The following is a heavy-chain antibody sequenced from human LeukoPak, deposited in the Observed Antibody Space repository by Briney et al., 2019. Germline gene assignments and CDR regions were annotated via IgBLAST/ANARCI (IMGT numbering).Heavy chain of an antibody. V-gene: IGHV3-23*01. Sequence: GGSLRLSCAASGFTFSSYAMSWVRQAPGKGLEWVSAISGSGGSTYYADSVRGRFTISRDNSKNTLYLQMNSLRAEDTAVYYCAKDRHSSSYTDYWGQGTLVTVSS. D-gene: IGHD6-13*01. J-gene: IGHJ4*02. CDR3: AKDRHSSSYTDY. CDR1: GFTFSSYA. CDR2: ISGSGGST.